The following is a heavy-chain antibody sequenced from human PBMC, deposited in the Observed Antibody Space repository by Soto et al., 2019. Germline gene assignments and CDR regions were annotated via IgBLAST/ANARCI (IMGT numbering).Heavy chain of an antibody. CDR3: ARGYCSATICDPWFDP. CDR2: IYPGDSDT. V-gene: IGHV5-51*01. CDR1: GYAFSSYW. Sequence: GESLKISCQGSGYAFSSYWIAWVRQMPGKGLEWMGIIYPGDSDTRYSPSFQGQVTISVDKSITTAYLQWSSLKASDTAMYYCARGYCSATICDPWFDPWGQGTLVTVSS. J-gene: IGHJ5*02. D-gene: IGHD2-2*01.